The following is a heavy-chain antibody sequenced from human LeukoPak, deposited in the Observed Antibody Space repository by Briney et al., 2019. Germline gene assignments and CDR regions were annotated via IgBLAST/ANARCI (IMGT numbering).Heavy chain of an antibody. CDR2: IYTSGST. D-gene: IGHD1-26*01. CDR3: ARTEWELLYFDY. J-gene: IGHJ4*02. V-gene: IGHV4-61*02. Sequence: SQTLSLTCTVSGGSISSGDYYWSWIRQPPGKGLEWIGRIYTSGSTNYNPSLKSRVTISVDTSKNQFSLKLSSVTAADTAVYYCARTEWELLYFDYWGQGTLVTVSS. CDR1: GGSISSGDYY.